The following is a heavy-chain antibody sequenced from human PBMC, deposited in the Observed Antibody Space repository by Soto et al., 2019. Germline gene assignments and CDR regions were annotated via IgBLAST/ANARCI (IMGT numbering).Heavy chain of an antibody. J-gene: IGHJ4*02. CDR1: GFTFSSYW. Sequence: EVPLVESGGGLVQPGGSLRLSCAASGFTFSSYWMHWVRQAPGKGLVWVSRINSDGSSTSYADSVKGRFTISRDNAKNTLYLQMHSLRAEDTTVYYCARGDYGGNWGYWGQGTLVTVSS. CDR2: INSDGSST. V-gene: IGHV3-74*01. D-gene: IGHD4-17*01. CDR3: ARGDYGGNWGY.